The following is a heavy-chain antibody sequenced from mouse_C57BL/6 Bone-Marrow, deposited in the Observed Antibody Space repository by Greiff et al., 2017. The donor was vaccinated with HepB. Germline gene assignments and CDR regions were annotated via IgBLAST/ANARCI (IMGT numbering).Heavy chain of an antibody. CDR3: ARKGYSPLFDY. D-gene: IGHD2-12*01. CDR2: IYPSDSET. CDR1: GYTFTSYW. J-gene: IGHJ2*01. Sequence: QVQLQQPGAELVRPGSSVKLSCKASGYTFTSYWMDWVKQRPGQGLEWIGNIYPSDSETHYNQKFKDKATLTVDKSSSTAYMQLSSLTSEDSAVYSCARKGYSPLFDYWGQGTTLTVSS. V-gene: IGHV1-61*01.